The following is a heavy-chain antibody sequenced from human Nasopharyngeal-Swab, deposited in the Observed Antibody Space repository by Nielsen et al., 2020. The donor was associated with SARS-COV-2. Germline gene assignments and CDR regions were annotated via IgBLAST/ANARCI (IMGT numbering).Heavy chain of an antibody. CDR3: ARIRVGASNNWFDP. Sequence: SGPTLVKPTQTLTLTCTFSGFSLSTSGMCVSWIRQPPGKALEWLARIDWDDGKYYSTSLKTRLTISKDTSKNQVVLTMTNMDPVDTATYYCARIRVGASNNWFDPWGQGTLVTVSS. CDR2: IDWDDGK. D-gene: IGHD1-26*01. J-gene: IGHJ5*02. V-gene: IGHV2-70*11. CDR1: GFSLSTSGMC.